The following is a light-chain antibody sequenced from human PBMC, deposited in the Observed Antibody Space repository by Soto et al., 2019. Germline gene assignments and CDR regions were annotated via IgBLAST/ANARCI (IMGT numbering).Light chain of an antibody. CDR1: SSDVGGYDY. CDR2: EVS. Sequence: QSALTQPASVSGSPGQSITISCTGSSSDVGGYDYVSWYQQHPGKAPKLMIYEVSNRPSGVPNRFSGSKSGNTASLTISGLQAEDEADYYCCSYTGSLTLLFGGGTQLTVL. J-gene: IGLJ2*01. V-gene: IGLV2-14*01. CDR3: CSYTGSLTLL.